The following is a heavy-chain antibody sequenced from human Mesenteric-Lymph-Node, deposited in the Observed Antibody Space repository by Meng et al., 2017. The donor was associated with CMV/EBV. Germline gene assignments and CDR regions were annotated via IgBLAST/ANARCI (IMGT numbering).Heavy chain of an antibody. Sequence: GSLRLSCTVSGDSIGSGSYHWSWIRQPPGKGLEWIGYIYYSGGTNYNPSLKSRVTISIDTSKSQFSLKLSSVTTADTAMYFCARDWQQVGLLDYWGQGTLVTVSS. J-gene: IGHJ4*02. V-gene: IGHV4-61*01. CDR1: GDSIGSGSYH. CDR3: ARDWQQVGLLDY. D-gene: IGHD6-13*01. CDR2: IYYSGGT.